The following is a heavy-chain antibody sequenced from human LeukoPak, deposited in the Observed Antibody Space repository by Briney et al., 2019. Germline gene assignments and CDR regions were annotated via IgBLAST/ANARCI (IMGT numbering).Heavy chain of an antibody. CDR2: ISSDGSRK. J-gene: IGHJ4*02. CDR1: RFSFSDYD. Sequence: GGSLRLSCRASRFSFSDYDMHWVRQAPGKGLEWVAVISSDGSRKYYGDSVKGRFTISRDNSESTLFLQMNSLRTDDTSVYYCAKTDIVVVTARPFDYWGQGTLVTVSS. D-gene: IGHD2-21*02. V-gene: IGHV3-30*18. CDR3: AKTDIVVVTARPFDY.